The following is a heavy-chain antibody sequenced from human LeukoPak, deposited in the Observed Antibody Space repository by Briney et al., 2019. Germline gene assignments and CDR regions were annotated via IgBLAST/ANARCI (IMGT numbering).Heavy chain of an antibody. V-gene: IGHV3-66*02. D-gene: IGHD3-3*01. CDR3: AGGVRYYDFWGGYSYTNWFDP. J-gene: IGHJ5*02. CDR1: GFTVSSNY. Sequence: GGSLRLSCAASGFTVSSNYMSWVRQAPGKGLEWVSVIYSGGSTYYAASVKGRFTISRDNSTNTLYLQMNSLRGEDTAVYYCAGGVRYYDFWGGYSYTNWFDPWGQGTLVTVSS. CDR2: IYSGGST.